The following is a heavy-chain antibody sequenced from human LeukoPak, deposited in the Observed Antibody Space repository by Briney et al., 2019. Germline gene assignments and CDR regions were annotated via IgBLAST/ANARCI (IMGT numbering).Heavy chain of an antibody. CDR3: AYVSIAARPHDAFDI. D-gene: IGHD6-6*01. V-gene: IGHV3-48*02. CDR2: ISSSSTI. CDR1: GFTFSSYS. Sequence: GGSLRLSCAASGFTFSSYSMNWVRQAPGKGLEWVSYISSSSTIYYADSVKGRLTISRDNAKNSLYLQMNSLRDEDTAVYYCAYVSIAARPHDAFDIWGQGTMVTVSS. J-gene: IGHJ3*02.